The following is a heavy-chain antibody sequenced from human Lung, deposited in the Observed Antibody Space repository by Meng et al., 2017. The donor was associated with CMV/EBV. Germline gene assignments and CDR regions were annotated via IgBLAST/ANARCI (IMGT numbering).Heavy chain of an antibody. CDR1: GFTFSDFY. CDR2: ISRDGSST. Sequence: SLKISCVASGFTFSDFYLSWMRQAPGKGLEWVSYISRDGSSTYHADSVKGRFTISRDNAKNSLYLQMNSLRVEDTAIYYCASDGKAVDVWGQGTRVTVSS. J-gene: IGHJ5*02. D-gene: IGHD6-25*01. CDR3: ASDGKAVDV. V-gene: IGHV3-11*04.